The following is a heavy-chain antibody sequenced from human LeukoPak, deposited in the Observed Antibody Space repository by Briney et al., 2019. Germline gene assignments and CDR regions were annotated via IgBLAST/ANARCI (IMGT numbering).Heavy chain of an antibody. CDR1: GFTFSSYA. CDR2: ISGSGGST. V-gene: IGHV3-23*01. D-gene: IGHD2-15*01. Sequence: GGSLRLSCAASGFTFSSYAMSWVRQAPGKGLEWVSAISGSGGSTYYADSVKGRFTISRDNSKNTLYLQMNSLRAEDTAVYYCAKGTIVVVAAFVAFDIWGQGTMVTVSP. J-gene: IGHJ3*02. CDR3: AKGTIVVVAAFVAFDI.